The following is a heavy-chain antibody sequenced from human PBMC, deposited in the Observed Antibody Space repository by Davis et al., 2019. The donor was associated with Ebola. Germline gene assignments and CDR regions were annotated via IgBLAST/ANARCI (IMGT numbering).Heavy chain of an antibody. V-gene: IGHV3-21*01. J-gene: IGHJ5*02. Sequence: GGSLRLSCAASGFTFSSYSMNWVRQAPGKGLEWVSSISSSSSYIYYADSVKGRFTISRDNAKNSLYLQMNSLRAEDTAVYYCARDGIAVADWGWFDPWGQGTLVTVSS. CDR3: ARDGIAVADWGWFDP. D-gene: IGHD6-19*01. CDR2: ISSSSSYI. CDR1: GFTFSSYS.